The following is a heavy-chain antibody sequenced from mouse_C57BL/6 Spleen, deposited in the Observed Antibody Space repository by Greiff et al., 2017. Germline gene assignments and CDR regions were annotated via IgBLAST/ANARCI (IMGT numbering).Heavy chain of an antibody. CDR3: ARGYYGSSYKDYWYFDV. V-gene: IGHV2-2*01. D-gene: IGHD1-1*01. CDR1: GFSLTSYG. Sequence: VMLVESGPGLVQPSQSLSITCTVSGFSLTSYGVHWVRQSPGKGLEWLGVIWSGGSTDYNAAFISRLSISKDNSKSQVFFKMNSLQADDTAIYYCARGYYGSSYKDYWYFDVWGTGTTVTVSS. CDR2: IWSGGST. J-gene: IGHJ1*03.